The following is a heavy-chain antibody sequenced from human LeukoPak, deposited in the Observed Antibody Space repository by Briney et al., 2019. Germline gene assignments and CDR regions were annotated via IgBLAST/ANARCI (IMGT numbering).Heavy chain of an antibody. D-gene: IGHD2-2*01. V-gene: IGHV3-23*01. CDR2: ISDSGGGT. CDR3: ATSPGAHPKWFDP. Sequence: GGSLRLSCAPSGFTFSNYAMNWVRQAPGKGREGVSGISDSGGGTYYGDSVKGRDTISRDNSKNTRYLEMNGLRAEDTAVYYCATSPGAHPKWFDPWGQGTLVIVSS. J-gene: IGHJ5*02. CDR1: GFTFSNYA.